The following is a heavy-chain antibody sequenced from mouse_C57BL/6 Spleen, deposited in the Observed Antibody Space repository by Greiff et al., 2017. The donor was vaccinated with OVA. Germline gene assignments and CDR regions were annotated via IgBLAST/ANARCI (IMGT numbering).Heavy chain of an antibody. V-gene: IGHV1-69*01. Sequence: QVQLQQPGAELVMPGASVKLSCKASGYTFTSYWMHWVKQRPGQGLEWIGEIDPSDSYTNYNQKFKGKSTLTVDKSSSTAYMQLSSLTSEDSAVYYCASSGDYDGWFAYWGQGTLVTVSA. CDR3: ASSGDYDGWFAY. J-gene: IGHJ3*01. CDR2: IDPSDSYT. D-gene: IGHD2-4*01. CDR1: GYTFTSYW.